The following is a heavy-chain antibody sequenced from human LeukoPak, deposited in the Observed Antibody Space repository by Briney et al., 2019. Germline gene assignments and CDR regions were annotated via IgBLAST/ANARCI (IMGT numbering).Heavy chain of an antibody. V-gene: IGHV3-30*02. CDR2: IWYDGSNI. Sequence: GGSLRLSCAASGFTFSNYGMHWVRQAPGKGLEWVAFIWYDGSNIYYADSVKGRFTISRDNSKNTVYLQMNSLRAEDTAVYYCAKVLAVTSYGAKSIFDHWGQGTLVTVSS. CDR1: GFTFSNYG. D-gene: IGHD4-23*01. CDR3: AKVLAVTSYGAKSIFDH. J-gene: IGHJ4*02.